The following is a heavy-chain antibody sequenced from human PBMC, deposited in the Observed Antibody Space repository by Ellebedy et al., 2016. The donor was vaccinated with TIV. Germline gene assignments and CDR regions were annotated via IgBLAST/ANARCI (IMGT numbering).Heavy chain of an antibody. CDR3: AREDSSTTPLDY. CDR2: INPSGGST. D-gene: IGHD6-13*01. J-gene: IGHJ4*02. V-gene: IGHV1-46*01. Sequence: ASVKVSXXASGYTFTSYYMHWVRQAPEQGLEWMGIINPSGGSTSYAQKFQGRVTMTRDTSTSTVYMELSSLRSEDTAVYYCAREDSSTTPLDYWGQGTLVTVSS. CDR1: GYTFTSYY.